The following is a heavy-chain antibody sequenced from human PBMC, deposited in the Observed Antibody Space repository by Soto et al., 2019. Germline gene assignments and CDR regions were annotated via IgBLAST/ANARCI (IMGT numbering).Heavy chain of an antibody. CDR2: IYPGDSDT. D-gene: IGHD4-4*01. J-gene: IGHJ4*02. CDR1: GYSFISHW. Sequence: GESLKISCKGSGYSFISHWIAWVRQMPGRGLEWMGIIYPGDSDTRYSPSFLGQVTISADKSLSTVYLQWSSLKASDAAIYFCVRGGDHYSLDYWGQGTLVTVSS. V-gene: IGHV5-51*01. CDR3: VRGGDHYSLDY.